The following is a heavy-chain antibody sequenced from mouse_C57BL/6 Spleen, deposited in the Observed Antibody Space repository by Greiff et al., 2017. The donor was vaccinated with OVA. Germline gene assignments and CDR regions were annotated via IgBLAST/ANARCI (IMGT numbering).Heavy chain of an antibody. CDR1: GYTFTSYW. CDR2: IYPSDSEN. J-gene: IGHJ3*01. CDR3: AREGGAY. V-gene: IGHV1-61*01. Sequence: QVQLKQPGAELVRPGSSVKLSCKASGYTFTSYWMDWVKQRPGQGLEWIGNIYPSDSENHYNQKFKDKATLTVDKSSSTAYMQLSSLTSEDSAVYYWAREGGAYWGQGTLVTVSA.